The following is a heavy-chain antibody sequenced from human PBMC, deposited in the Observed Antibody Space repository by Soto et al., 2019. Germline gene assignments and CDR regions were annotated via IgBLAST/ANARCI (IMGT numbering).Heavy chain of an antibody. J-gene: IGHJ4*02. CDR1: GGTLSNYA. V-gene: IGHV1-69*01. CDR3: ARGGFSSSYRLDY. Sequence: QVQLVQSEAEVKKPGSSVKVSCKASGGTLSNYAINWVRQAPGQGLEWMGGIIPMFGTANYAQKFQGRVTITADGSTSTAYMELSSLRSEDTAVYYCARGGFSSSYRLDYWGQGTLVAVSS. CDR2: IIPMFGTA. D-gene: IGHD6-6*01.